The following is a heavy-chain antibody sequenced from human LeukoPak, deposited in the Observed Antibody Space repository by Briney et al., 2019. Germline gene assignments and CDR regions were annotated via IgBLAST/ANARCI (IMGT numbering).Heavy chain of an antibody. CDR1: GGTFSSYA. D-gene: IGHD2-15*01. J-gene: IGHJ4*02. CDR3: ARNPLCSGGSCYLLWYFDY. V-gene: IGHV1-69*13. CDR2: IIPIFGTA. Sequence: SVKVSCKASGGTFSSYAISWVRQAPGQGLEWMGGIIPIFGTANYAQKFQGRVTITADESTSTAYMELSSLRSGDTAVYYCARNPLCSGGSCYLLWYFDYWGQGTLVTVSS.